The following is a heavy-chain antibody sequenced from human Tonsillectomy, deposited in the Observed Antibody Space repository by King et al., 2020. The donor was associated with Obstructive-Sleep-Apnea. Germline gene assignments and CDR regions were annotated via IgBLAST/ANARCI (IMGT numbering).Heavy chain of an antibody. V-gene: IGHV3-48*04. CDR2: ISSSSRTI. Sequence: VQLVESGGGLVQPGGALRLSCAASGFTFSSYSMNWVRQAPGKGLEWVSYISSSSRTIYYAYSVKGRVTISRDNAKNSLYLQMNSLRAEDTAVYYCAREGYYYDRKYSYWGQGTLVTVSS. CDR3: AREGYYYDRKYSY. D-gene: IGHD3-22*01. CDR1: GFTFSSYS. J-gene: IGHJ4*02.